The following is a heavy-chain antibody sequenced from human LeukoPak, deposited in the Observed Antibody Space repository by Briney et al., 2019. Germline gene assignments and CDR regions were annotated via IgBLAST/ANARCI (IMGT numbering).Heavy chain of an antibody. V-gene: IGHV3-23*01. CDR2: ISGSGGST. CDR1: GFTFISYA. D-gene: IGHD6-13*01. Sequence: PGGSLRLSCAASGFTFISYARSWVRQAPGKGLEWVSAISGSGGSTYYADSVKGRFTISRDNSKNTLYLQMNSLRAEDTAVYYCAKAFFSSSWPYYFDSLGQGTQVTVSS. CDR3: AKAFFSSSWPYYFDS. J-gene: IGHJ4*02.